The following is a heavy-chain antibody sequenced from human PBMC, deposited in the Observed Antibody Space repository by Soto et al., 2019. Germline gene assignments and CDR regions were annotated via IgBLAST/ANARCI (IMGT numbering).Heavy chain of an antibody. Sequence: QVQLQQWGAGLLKPSETLSLSCDVYGGSFSDYYWTWIRQPPGKGLEWIGEINHSGSTNYNPSLTSXXTXSXVTSKNRFSLNLRSVTAADTAVYYCARENMLRGLGYWGQGTLVTVSS. CDR2: INHSGST. CDR3: ARENMLRGLGY. CDR1: GGSFSDYY. V-gene: IGHV4-34*01. D-gene: IGHD3-10*01. J-gene: IGHJ4*02.